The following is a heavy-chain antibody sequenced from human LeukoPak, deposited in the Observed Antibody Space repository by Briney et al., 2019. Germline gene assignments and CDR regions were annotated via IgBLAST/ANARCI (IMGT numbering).Heavy chain of an antibody. Sequence: TSETLSLTCAVYGVSFSDNFWTWIRQPPGKGLEWIGEINHRSGINYNPSLQSRVTISVDTSRRQFSLRLTSVAAADTAVYYCARDLVDPWGQGTLVTVSS. CDR2: INHRSGI. CDR1: GVSFSDNF. J-gene: IGHJ5*02. V-gene: IGHV4-34*01. CDR3: ARDLVDP.